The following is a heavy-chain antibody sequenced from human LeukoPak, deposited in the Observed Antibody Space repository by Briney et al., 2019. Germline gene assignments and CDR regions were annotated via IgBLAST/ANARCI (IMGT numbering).Heavy chain of an antibody. CDR1: GGSISSGDYY. D-gene: IGHD3-3*01. V-gene: IGHV4-30-4*08. Sequence: SETLSLTCTVSGGSISSGDYYWGWIRQPPGKGLEWIGYIYYSGSTYYNPSLKSRVTILVDTSKNQFSLKKSSFDAADTAVEYCARADFWSGYFDYGGQGPLVTVSS. J-gene: IGHJ4*02. CDR2: IYYSGST. CDR3: ARADFWSGYFDY.